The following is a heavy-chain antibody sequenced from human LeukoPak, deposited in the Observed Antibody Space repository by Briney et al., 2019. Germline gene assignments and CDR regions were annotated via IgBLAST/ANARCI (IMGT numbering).Heavy chain of an antibody. CDR1: GGSISRSGYY. J-gene: IGHJ4*02. Sequence: SETLSLTCTVSGGSISRSGYYWGWIRQTPGTGLEWIGSIYYSGSTYYKSSLKSRVTISLDTSKNQFSLSLRSVTAADTAVYYCARGALLWFGAKMEYYFDYWGQGTPLTVSS. CDR2: IYYSGST. CDR3: ARGALLWFGAKMEYYFDY. D-gene: IGHD3-10*01. V-gene: IGHV4-39*07.